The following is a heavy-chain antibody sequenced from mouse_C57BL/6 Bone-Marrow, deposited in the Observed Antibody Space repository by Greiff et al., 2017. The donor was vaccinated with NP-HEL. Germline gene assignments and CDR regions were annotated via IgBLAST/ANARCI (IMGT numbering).Heavy chain of an antibody. CDR1: GYTFTDYY. J-gene: IGHJ3*01. D-gene: IGHD6-1*01. Sequence: EVQLQQSGPVLVKPGASVKMSCKASGYTFTDYYMNWVKQSHGKSLEWIGVINPYNGGTSYNQKFKGKATLTVDKSSSTAYMELNSLTSEDSAVYYCARSEPAWFAYWGQGTLVTVSA. CDR3: ARSEPAWFAY. CDR2: INPYNGGT. V-gene: IGHV1-19*01.